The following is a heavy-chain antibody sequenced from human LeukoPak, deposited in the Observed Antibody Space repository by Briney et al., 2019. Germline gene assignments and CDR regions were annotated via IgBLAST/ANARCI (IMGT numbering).Heavy chain of an antibody. J-gene: IGHJ5*02. CDR3: ARGGYYGDYVRWFDP. CDR2: IAYDGVTT. Sequence: GRSLRLSCAAFGFTFSTYAMHWVRQAPGKGLEWVAVIAYDGVTTYYADSVKGRFTISRDNSKDTLFLQMGSLRGEDTAVYYCARGGYYGDYVRWFDPWGQGTLVTVSS. CDR1: GFTFSTYA. V-gene: IGHV3-30-3*01. D-gene: IGHD4-17*01.